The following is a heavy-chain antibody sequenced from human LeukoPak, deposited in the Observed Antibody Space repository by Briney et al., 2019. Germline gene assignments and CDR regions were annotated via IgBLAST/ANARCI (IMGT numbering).Heavy chain of an antibody. D-gene: IGHD6-6*01. CDR2: INHSGST. V-gene: IGHV4-34*01. J-gene: IGHJ4*02. CDR1: GGSFSGYY. Sequence: SETLSLTCAVYGGSFSGYYWSWIRQPPGKGLEWIGEINHSGSTNYNPSLKSRVTISVDTSKSQFSLKLSSVTAADTAMYYCARPGSSWRVDYWGQGTLVTVSS. CDR3: ARPGSSWRVDY.